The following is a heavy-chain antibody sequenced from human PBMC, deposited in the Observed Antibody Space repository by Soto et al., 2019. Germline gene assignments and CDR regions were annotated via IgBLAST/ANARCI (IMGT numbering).Heavy chain of an antibody. Sequence: QVQLVQSGAEVKKPGASVKVSCKASGYTFTSYGISWVRQAPGQGLEWMGWISAYNGNTNYAQKLQGRVTMTTDTTASTASMALRSMGYDDTAVYYCASDLAVGLVDYWGPVALGTESS. CDR2: ISAYNGNT. D-gene: IGHD6-19*01. J-gene: IGHJ4*02. CDR3: ASDLAVGLVDY. V-gene: IGHV1-18*01. CDR1: GYTFTSYG.